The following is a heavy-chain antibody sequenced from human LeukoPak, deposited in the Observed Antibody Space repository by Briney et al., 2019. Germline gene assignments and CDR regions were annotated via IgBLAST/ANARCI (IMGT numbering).Heavy chain of an antibody. V-gene: IGHV3-30*02. CDR2: IGYSGSDI. J-gene: IGHJ4*02. Sequence: GGSLRLSCAVSGFTFSSFGMHWVRQAPGEGLEWVAYIGYSGSDIYYADSVKGRFTISRDNSKNTVHLQLSSLRAADTALYSCARDLTERKYYIAFWGQGTLVTVSS. D-gene: IGHD2-8*02. CDR3: ARDLTERKYYIAF. CDR1: GFTFSSFG.